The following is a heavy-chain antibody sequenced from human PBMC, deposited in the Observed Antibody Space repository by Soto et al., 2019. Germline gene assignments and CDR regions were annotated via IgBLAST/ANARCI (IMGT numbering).Heavy chain of an antibody. CDR2: IYYSGST. CDR3: ARPYYYDSSSESGAFDI. CDR1: GGSISSYY. V-gene: IGHV4-59*01. D-gene: IGHD3-22*01. Sequence: LSLTCTVSGGSISSYYWSWIRQPPGKGLEWIGYIYYSGSTNYNPSLKSRVTISVDTSKNQFSLKLSSVTAADTAVYYCARPYYYDSSSESGAFDIWGQGTMVTFS. J-gene: IGHJ3*02.